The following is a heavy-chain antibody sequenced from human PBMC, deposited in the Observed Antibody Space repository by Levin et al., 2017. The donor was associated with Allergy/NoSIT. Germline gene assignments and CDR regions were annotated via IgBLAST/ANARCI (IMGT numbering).Heavy chain of an antibody. J-gene: IGHJ6*02. Sequence: GASVKVSCAASGFTFSSYDMHWVRQATGKGLEWVSAIGTAGDTYYPGSVKGRFTISRENAKNSLYLQMNSLRAGDTAVYYCARMIVSGSGSSRYYGMDVWGQGTTVTVSS. CDR3: ARMIVSGSGSSRYYGMDV. CDR1: GFTFSSYD. V-gene: IGHV3-13*04. D-gene: IGHD3-10*01. CDR2: IGTAGDT.